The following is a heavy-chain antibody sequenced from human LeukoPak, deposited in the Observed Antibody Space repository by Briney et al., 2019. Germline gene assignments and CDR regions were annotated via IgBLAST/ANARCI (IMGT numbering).Heavy chain of an antibody. CDR3: ASPSPGFDP. V-gene: IGHV4-59*12. J-gene: IGHJ5*02. Sequence: SETLSLTCTVSGDSISNYYWSWIRQPPGKGLEWIAYIHYSGHTNSNPSLKSRVTISIDTSKSQFSLRLTSVTAADTAVYYCASPSPGFDPWGQGTLVTVSS. CDR1: GDSISNYY. D-gene: IGHD1-1*01. CDR2: IHYSGHT.